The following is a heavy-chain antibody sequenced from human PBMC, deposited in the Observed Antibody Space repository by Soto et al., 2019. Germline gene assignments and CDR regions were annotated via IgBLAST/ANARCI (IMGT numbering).Heavy chain of an antibody. D-gene: IGHD4-4*01. CDR2: ISYDGSNK. CDR3: AKDLSDLDYSNLDY. J-gene: IGHJ4*02. V-gene: IGHV3-30*18. Sequence: GGSLRLSCAASGFTSSSYGMHWVRQAPGKGQEWVAVISYDGSNKYYADSVKGRFTISRDNSKNTLYLQMNSLRAEDTAVYYCAKDLSDLDYSNLDYWGQGTLVTVSS. CDR1: GFTSSSYG.